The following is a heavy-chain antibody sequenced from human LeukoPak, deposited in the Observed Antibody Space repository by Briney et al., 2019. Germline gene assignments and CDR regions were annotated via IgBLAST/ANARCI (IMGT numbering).Heavy chain of an antibody. CDR3: ARDRRGGYDYWFDP. J-gene: IGHJ5*02. CDR2: ISGNGGTT. D-gene: IGHD5-12*01. V-gene: IGHV3-64*04. Sequence: GGSLRLSCSASGFTFSSYAMHWVRQAPGKGLEYVSGISGNGGTTSYADSLKGRFTISRDNSKNTLYLQMNSLRAEDTAVYYCARDRRGGYDYWFDPWGQGTLVTVSS. CDR1: GFTFSSYA.